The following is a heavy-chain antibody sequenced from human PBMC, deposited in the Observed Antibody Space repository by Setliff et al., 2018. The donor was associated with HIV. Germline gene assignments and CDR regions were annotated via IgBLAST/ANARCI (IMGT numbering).Heavy chain of an antibody. CDR1: GDSVSSRSYY. CDR3: AQLGMVDYFDY. J-gene: IGHJ4*02. Sequence: SETLSLTCTVSGDSVSSRSYYWSWIRQPPGKGLEWIGYIYYSGSTHYNPSLKSRVTISVDTSKNHFYLKLRSVTAADTAVYYCAQLGMVDYFDYWGQGTLVTVSS. D-gene: IGHD1-1*01. V-gene: IGHV4-61*03. CDR2: IYYSGST.